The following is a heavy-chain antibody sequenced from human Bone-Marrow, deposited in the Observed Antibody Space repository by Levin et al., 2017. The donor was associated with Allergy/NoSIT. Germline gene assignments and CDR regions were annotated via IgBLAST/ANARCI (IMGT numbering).Heavy chain of an antibody. CDR1: GFTVSTYY. D-gene: IGHD6-13*01. Sequence: GGSLRLSCTGSGFTVSTYYMSWVRQAPGKGLEWVSEMYDAGSTYYADSLKGRFTISRDNAKNSLYLQVHSLRGDETAVYYCARDSLGHSSSWYFFDLWGQGTLVTVSS. V-gene: IGHV3-66*01. J-gene: IGHJ4*02. CDR3: ARDSLGHSSSWYFFDL. CDR2: MYDAGST.